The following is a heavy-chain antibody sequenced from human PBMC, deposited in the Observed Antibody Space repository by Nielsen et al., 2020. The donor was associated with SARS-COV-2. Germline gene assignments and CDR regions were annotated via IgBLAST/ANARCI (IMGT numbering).Heavy chain of an antibody. CDR2: ISYDGSNK. J-gene: IGHJ4*02. D-gene: IGHD2-15*01. CDR3: AKAPYCSGGSCYPLDY. V-gene: IGHV3-30*18. CDR1: GFTFSSYG. Sequence: GGSLRLSCAASGFTFSSYGMHWVRQAPGKGLEWVAVISYDGSNKYYADSVKGRFTISRDNSKNTLYLQMNSLRAKDTAVYYCAKAPYCSGGSCYPLDYWGQGTLVTVSS.